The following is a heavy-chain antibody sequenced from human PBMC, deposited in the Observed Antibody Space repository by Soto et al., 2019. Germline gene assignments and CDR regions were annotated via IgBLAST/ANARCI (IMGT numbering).Heavy chain of an antibody. Sequence: QLQLQESGPGLVKPSETLSLTCTVSGGSISSSSYYWGWIRQPPGKGLEWIGSIYYSGSTYYNPSLKSRVTISVDTSKNQFSLKLSSVTAADTAVYYCARHRETSSTTVVTYYFDYWGQGTLVTVSS. V-gene: IGHV4-39*01. CDR2: IYYSGST. CDR1: GGSISSSSYY. D-gene: IGHD4-17*01. J-gene: IGHJ4*02. CDR3: ARHRETSSTTVVTYYFDY.